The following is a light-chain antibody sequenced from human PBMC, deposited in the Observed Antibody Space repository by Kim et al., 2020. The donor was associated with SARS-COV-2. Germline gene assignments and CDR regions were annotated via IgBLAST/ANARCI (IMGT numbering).Light chain of an antibody. CDR3: NSRDSNDNVV. CDR1: SLRSYY. J-gene: IGLJ2*01. CDR2: GKN. Sequence: SSGLTQDPAVSVALGQTVRITCQGDSLRSYYATWYQQKPGQAPILVIYGKNNRPSGIPDRFSGSSSGNTASLTITGAQAEDEADYYCNSRDSNDNVVFGGGTSLTVL. V-gene: IGLV3-19*01.